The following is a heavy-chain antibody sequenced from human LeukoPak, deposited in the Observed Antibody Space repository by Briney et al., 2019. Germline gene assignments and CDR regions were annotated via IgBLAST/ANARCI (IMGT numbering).Heavy chain of an antibody. J-gene: IGHJ5*02. D-gene: IGHD3-10*01. V-gene: IGHV1-18*01. CDR3: AREFYGSGSYYNVVWFDP. CDR2: ISAYNGNT. Sequence: ASVKVSCKASGYTFTSYGISWVRQAPGQGLEWMGWISAYNGNTNYAQKLQGRVTMTRDTSTSTVYMELSSLRSEDTAVYYCAREFYGSGSYYNVVWFDPWGQGTLVTVSS. CDR1: GYTFTSYG.